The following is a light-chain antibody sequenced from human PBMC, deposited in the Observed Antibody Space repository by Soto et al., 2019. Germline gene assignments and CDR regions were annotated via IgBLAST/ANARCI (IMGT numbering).Light chain of an antibody. CDR1: SY. J-gene: IGLJ3*02. V-gene: IGLV2-8*01. CDR3: SSYAGNTWV. Sequence: QSALTQPPSASGSPGQSVTISCTGTSYVSWYQQHPGKAPKLMIFVVSKRPSGVPDRLFGSKSGNTASLTVSGLQAEDEADYYCSSYAGNTWVFGGGTKLTVL. CDR2: VVS.